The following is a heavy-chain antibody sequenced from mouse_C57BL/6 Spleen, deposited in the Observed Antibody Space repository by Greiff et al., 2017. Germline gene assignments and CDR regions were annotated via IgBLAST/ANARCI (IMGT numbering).Heavy chain of an antibody. CDR3: ARSGDYEWYFDV. J-gene: IGHJ1*03. CDR1: GYTFTSYG. V-gene: IGHV1-81*01. D-gene: IGHD1-1*01. CDR2: IYPRSGNT. Sequence: QVQLKQSGAELARPGASVKLSCKASGYTFTSYGISWVKQRTGQGLEWIGEIYPRSGNTYYNEKFKGKATLTADKSSSTAYMELRSLTSEDSAVYFCARSGDYEWYFDVWGTGTTVTVSS.